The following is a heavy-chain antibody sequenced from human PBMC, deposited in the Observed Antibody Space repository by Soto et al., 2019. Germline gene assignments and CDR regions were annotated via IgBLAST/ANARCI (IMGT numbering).Heavy chain of an antibody. J-gene: IGHJ4*01. V-gene: IGHV1-8*01. CDR1: RYTYDCNG. D-gene: IGHD3-16*01. CDR2: MNPNTGNT. CDR3: ARADRSGFSLGY. Sequence: SVKVSCKACRYTYDCNGGNWVRQATGQGLEWMGWMNPNTGNTGYAQKLQGRVTMTRNTSISTAYMELSSLTFEDTAVYYCARADRSGFSLGYWGHGILVTVSS.